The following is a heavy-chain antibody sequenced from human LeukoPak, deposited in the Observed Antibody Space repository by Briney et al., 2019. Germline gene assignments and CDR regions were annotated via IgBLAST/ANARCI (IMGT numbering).Heavy chain of an antibody. V-gene: IGHV3-30*18. CDR1: GFTFSSYG. CDR3: AKDRLRLGESTTSDY. Sequence: GRSLRLSCAASGFTFSSYGMHWVRQAPGKGLEWVAVISYDGSNKYYADSVKGRFTISRDNSKNTLYLQMNSLRAEDTAVYYCAKDRLRLGESTTSDYWGQGTLVTVSS. J-gene: IGHJ4*02. D-gene: IGHD3-16*01. CDR2: ISYDGSNK.